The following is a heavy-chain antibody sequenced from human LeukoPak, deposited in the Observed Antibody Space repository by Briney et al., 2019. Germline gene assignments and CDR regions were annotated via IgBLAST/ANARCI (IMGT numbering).Heavy chain of an antibody. CDR1: GYTFTTYG. J-gene: IGHJ6*03. Sequence: ASVTVSCKASGYTFTTYGISWVRQAPGQGLEWMGWISPYNGDTNYAQKLQGSVTMTTDTSTSTAYMELRSLRADDTAVYFCARGPSFSNSLYYYYYYMDVWAKGTAVTVSS. CDR3: ARGPSFSNSLYYYYYYMDV. D-gene: IGHD4-11*01. V-gene: IGHV1-18*01. CDR2: ISPYNGDT.